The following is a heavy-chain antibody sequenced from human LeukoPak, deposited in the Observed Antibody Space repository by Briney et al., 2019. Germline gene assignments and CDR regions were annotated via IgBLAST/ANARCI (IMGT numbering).Heavy chain of an antibody. Sequence: GGSLRLSCAASGFTFSSYAMSWVRQAPGKGLEWVSAISGSGGSTYYADSVKGRFTISRDNSKNTLYLQMNSLRAEDTAVYYCARGGSRHPSPEDYWGRGTLVTVSS. J-gene: IGHJ4*02. D-gene: IGHD1-1*01. CDR1: GFTFSSYA. CDR2: ISGSGGST. CDR3: ARGGSRHPSPEDY. V-gene: IGHV3-23*01.